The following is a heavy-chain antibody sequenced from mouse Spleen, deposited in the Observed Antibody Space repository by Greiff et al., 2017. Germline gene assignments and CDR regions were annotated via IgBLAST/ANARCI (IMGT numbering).Heavy chain of an antibody. CDR3: ARVYCDYDHAY. CDR1: GFTFSDYG. J-gene: IGHJ3*01. Sequence: EVKLVESGGGLVKPGGSLKLSCAASGFTFSDYGMHWVRQAPEKGLEWVAYISSGSSTIYYADTVKGRFTISRDNAKNTLFLQMTSLRSEDTAMYYCARVYCDYDHAYWGQGTLVTVSA. V-gene: IGHV5-17*01. D-gene: IGHD2-4*01. CDR2: ISSGSSTI.